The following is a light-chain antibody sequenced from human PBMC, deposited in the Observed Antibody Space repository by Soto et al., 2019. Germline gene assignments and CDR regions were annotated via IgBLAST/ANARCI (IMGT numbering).Light chain of an antibody. V-gene: IGLV2-14*03. J-gene: IGLJ2*01. Sequence: QSALTQPASVSGSPGQSITISCTGTSSDVGGYNYVSWYQQHPGKAPKLMIYAVTNRPSGVSYRFSGSKSGNTASLTISGLQAEDEADYFCSSYTSSITLVLFGGGTKVTVL. CDR2: AVT. CDR3: SSYTSSITLVL. CDR1: SSDVGGYNY.